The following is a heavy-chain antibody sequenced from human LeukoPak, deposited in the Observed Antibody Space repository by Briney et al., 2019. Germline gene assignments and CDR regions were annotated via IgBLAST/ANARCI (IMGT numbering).Heavy chain of an antibody. CDR1: GFTFNSYS. V-gene: IGHV3-48*01. J-gene: IGHJ4*02. CDR2: ITSTSDII. D-gene: IGHD6-19*01. CDR3: AREPNSFSSPNFDY. Sequence: GGSLRLSCAASGFTFNSYSMEWVRQAPGKGLEWLSYITSTSDIIYYADAVKGRFTSSRDNAKNSLYLQMNSLRAEDTAVYYCAREPNSFSSPNFDYWGQGTLVTVSS.